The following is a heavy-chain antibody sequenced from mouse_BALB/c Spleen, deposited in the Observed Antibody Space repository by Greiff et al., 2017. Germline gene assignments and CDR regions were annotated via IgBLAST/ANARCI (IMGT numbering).Heavy chain of an antibody. D-gene: IGHD2-4*01. Sequence: VQLQQSGAELVRPGSSVKISCKASGYAFSSYWMNWVKQRPGQGLEWIGQIYPGDGDTNYNGKFKGKATLTADKSSSTAYMQLSSLTSEDSAVYFCARGDDYEEFAYWGQGTLVTVSA. CDR3: ARGDDYEEFAY. CDR2: IYPGDGDT. V-gene: IGHV1-80*01. CDR1: GYAFSSYW. J-gene: IGHJ3*01.